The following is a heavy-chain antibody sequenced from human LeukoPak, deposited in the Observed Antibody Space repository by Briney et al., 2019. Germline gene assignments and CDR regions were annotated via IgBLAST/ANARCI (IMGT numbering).Heavy chain of an antibody. CDR2: ISYDGSNK. CDR3: AKDYRRFMITFGGVQDY. Sequence: GGSLRLSCAASGFTFSSYAMHLVRQAPGKGLEWVAVISYDGSNKYYADSVKGRFTISRDNSKNTLYLQMNSLRAEDTAVYYCAKDYRRFMITFGGVQDYWGQGTLVTVSS. V-gene: IGHV3-30-3*01. D-gene: IGHD3-16*01. J-gene: IGHJ4*02. CDR1: GFTFSSYA.